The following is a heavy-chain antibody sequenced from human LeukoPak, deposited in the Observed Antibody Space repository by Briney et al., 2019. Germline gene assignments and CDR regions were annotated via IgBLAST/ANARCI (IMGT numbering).Heavy chain of an antibody. V-gene: IGHV1-18*01. Sequence: ASVKVSSKASGYTFTSYGISWVRQAPGQGLEWMGWISAYNGNTNYAQKLQGRVTMTTDTSTSTAYMELRSLRSDDTAVYYCARAPTVTRNNWFDPWGQGTLVTVSS. D-gene: IGHD4-17*01. CDR3: ARAPTVTRNNWFDP. J-gene: IGHJ5*02. CDR1: GYTFTSYG. CDR2: ISAYNGNT.